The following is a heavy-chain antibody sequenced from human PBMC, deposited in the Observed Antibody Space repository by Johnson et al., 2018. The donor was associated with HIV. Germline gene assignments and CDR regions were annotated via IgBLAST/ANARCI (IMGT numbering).Heavy chain of an antibody. D-gene: IGHD1-26*01. CDR2: ISYDGVTK. Sequence: QVQLVESGGGVVQPGRSLRLSCAASGFTFTTYAMHWVRQAPGKGLAWVAVISYDGVTKYYADSVKGRFTISRDNSKNTVYLQMNSLRAADTAVYYCAKVGSYEPSTGGKSFDIWGPGTMVTVSS. CDR3: AKVGSYEPSTGGKSFDI. CDR1: GFTFTTYA. J-gene: IGHJ3*02. V-gene: IGHV3-30-3*01.